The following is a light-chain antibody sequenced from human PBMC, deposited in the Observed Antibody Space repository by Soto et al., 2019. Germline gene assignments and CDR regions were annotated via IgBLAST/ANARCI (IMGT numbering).Light chain of an antibody. Sequence: QSALTQPASVSGSPGQSITISCTGSSSDIGGYNYVSWYQQYPGKAPKLLIYEVSNRPSGVSNRFSGSKSGNTASLTISGLQAEDEADYYCSSYATSIGVFGGGTKLIVL. V-gene: IGLV2-14*03. CDR2: EVS. CDR3: SSYATSIGV. J-gene: IGLJ3*02. CDR1: SSDIGGYNY.